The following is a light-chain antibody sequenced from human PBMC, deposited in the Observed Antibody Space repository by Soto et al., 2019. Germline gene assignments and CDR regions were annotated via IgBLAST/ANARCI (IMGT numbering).Light chain of an antibody. J-gene: IGKJ2*01. Sequence: DIPMTQSPSTLSASVGERVTITCRASQSISSSLAWYQQKPGKAPNLLIYKASSLQSGVPSRFSGSGSRTEFTLTISSLQPDDFATYYCQQGANYPYTFGQGTKLEI. CDR2: KAS. CDR3: QQGANYPYT. CDR1: QSISSS. V-gene: IGKV1-5*03.